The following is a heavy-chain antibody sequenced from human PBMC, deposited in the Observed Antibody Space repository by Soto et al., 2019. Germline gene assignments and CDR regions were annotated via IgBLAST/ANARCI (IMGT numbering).Heavy chain of an antibody. CDR3: ARLPHSSSSYSYYYGMDV. CDR1: GYSFTTYW. D-gene: IGHD6-13*01. V-gene: IGHV5-10-1*01. CDR2: IDPSDSYT. Sequence: PXDSLKVYCKCSGYSFTTYWISWVRQMPGKGLEWMGRIDPSDSYTNYSPSFQGHVTISADKSISTAYLQWSSLKASDTAMYYCARLPHSSSSYSYYYGMDVCGQGTTVTVSS. J-gene: IGHJ6*02.